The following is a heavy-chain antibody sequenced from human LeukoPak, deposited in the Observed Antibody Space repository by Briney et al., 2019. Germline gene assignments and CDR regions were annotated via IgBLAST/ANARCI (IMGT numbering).Heavy chain of an antibody. Sequence: SETLSLTCTVSGGSISSGSYYWSWIRQPAGKGLEWIGRIYTSGSTNYNPSLKSRVTISVDTSKNQFSLKLSSVTAADTAVYYCARDDLGCSSTSCYRNDYWGQGALVTVSS. V-gene: IGHV4-61*02. D-gene: IGHD2-2*01. CDR3: ARDDLGCSSTSCYRNDY. CDR1: GGSISSGSYY. CDR2: IYTSGST. J-gene: IGHJ4*02.